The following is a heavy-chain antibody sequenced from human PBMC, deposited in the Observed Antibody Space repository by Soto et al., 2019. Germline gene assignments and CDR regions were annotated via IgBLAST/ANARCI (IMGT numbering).Heavy chain of an antibody. CDR1: GGSFSGYY. Sequence: PSETLSLTCAVYGGSFSGYYWSWIRQPPGKGLEWIGEINPSGSTNYNPSLKSRATISVDTSKNQFSLNLSSVTAADTAVYYCARGRPGRSSGWYNYWGQGTLVTVSS. CDR2: INPSGST. D-gene: IGHD6-19*01. J-gene: IGHJ4*02. CDR3: ARGRPGRSSGWYNY. V-gene: IGHV4-34*01.